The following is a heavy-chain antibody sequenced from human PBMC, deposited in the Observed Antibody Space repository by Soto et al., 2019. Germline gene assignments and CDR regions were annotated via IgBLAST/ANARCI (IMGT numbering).Heavy chain of an antibody. J-gene: IGHJ6*02. CDR3: ARSGRIRASEDYCGSGSYSPSYYYGMDV. V-gene: IGHV6-1*01. CDR2: TYYRSKWYN. D-gene: IGHD3-10*01. CDR1: GDSVSSNSAA. Sequence: SQTLSLTCAISGDSVSSNSAAWNWIRQSPSRGLEWLGRTYYRSKWYNDYAVSVKSRITINPDTSKNQFSLQLNSVTPEDTAVYYCARSGRIRASEDYCGSGSYSPSYYYGMDVWGQGTTVTVSS.